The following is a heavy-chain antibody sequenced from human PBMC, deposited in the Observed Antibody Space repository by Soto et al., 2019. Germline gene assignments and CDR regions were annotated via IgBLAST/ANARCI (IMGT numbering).Heavy chain of an antibody. CDR3: ARDRTGYYGMDV. CDR1: GLIVSNNY. V-gene: IGHV3-53*01. J-gene: IGHJ6*02. Sequence: GPLRLSCVASGLIVSNNYMSWVRQAPGKGLEWVSVMYSGGATYYADSVKGRFTISRDNSKNTLFLEMSSLRPEDTAVYYCARDRTGYYGMDVWGQGTTVTVSS. CDR2: MYSGGAT.